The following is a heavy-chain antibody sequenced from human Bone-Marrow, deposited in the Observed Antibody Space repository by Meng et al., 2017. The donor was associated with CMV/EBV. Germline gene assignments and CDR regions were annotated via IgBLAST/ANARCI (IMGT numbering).Heavy chain of an antibody. CDR2: ISSSSSYI. CDR3: AREAVAAHYVQY. CDR1: GFTFADYG. D-gene: IGHD6-19*01. V-gene: IGHV3-21*01. Sequence: GESLKISCAASGFTFADYGMGWVRQVPGKGLEWVSSISSSSSYIYYADSVKGRFTISRDNAKNSLYLQMNSLRAEDTAVYYCAREAVAAHYVQYWGQGTLVTVSS. J-gene: IGHJ4*02.